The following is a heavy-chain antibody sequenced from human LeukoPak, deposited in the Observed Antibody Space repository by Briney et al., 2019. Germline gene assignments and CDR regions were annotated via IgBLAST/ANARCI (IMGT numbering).Heavy chain of an antibody. D-gene: IGHD3-9*01. CDR3: ARDQGRDILTGYFHDY. Sequence: GGSLRLSCAASGFTFSIYDMSWVRQAPGKGLEWVSAISSSGGSTFYADSVKGRFTTSRDNAKNSLYLQMNSLRAEDMAVYYCARDQGRDILTGYFHDYWGQGTLVTVSS. V-gene: IGHV3-23*01. CDR1: GFTFSIYD. J-gene: IGHJ4*02. CDR2: ISSSGGST.